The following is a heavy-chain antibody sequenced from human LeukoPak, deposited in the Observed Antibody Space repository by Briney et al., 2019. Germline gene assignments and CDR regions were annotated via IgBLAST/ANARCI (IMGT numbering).Heavy chain of an antibody. CDR1: GRSFSGYY. J-gene: IGHJ3*02. Sequence: SETLSLTCAVYGRSFSGYYWTWIRQPPERGLEWIGQIHRSGSTNNNPSLKSRVTTSVDTSKNQFSLRLSSLTAADTAVYYCAREGFGDSTGTPNAFDIWGQGTVVTVSS. CDR3: AREGFGDSTGTPNAFDI. V-gene: IGHV4-34*01. CDR2: IHRSGST. D-gene: IGHD2-8*02.